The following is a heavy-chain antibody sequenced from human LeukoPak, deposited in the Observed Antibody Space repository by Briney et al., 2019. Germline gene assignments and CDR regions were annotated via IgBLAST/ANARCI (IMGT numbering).Heavy chain of an antibody. CDR2: IIPILGIA. J-gene: IGHJ6*03. CDR1: RGTFSSYT. CDR3: ARDLRCSSTSCYNYYYYMDV. D-gene: IGHD2-2*02. Sequence: ASVKVSCKASRGTFSSYTISGVRQAPGPGLEGVGMIIPILGIANYAQKFQGRVTITADKSTSTAYMELSSLRSEDTAVYYCARDLRCSSTSCYNYYYYMDVWGKGTTVTVSS. V-gene: IGHV1-69*02.